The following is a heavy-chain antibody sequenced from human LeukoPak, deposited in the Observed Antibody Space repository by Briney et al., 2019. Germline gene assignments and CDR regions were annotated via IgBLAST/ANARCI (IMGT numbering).Heavy chain of an antibody. CDR1: GYTFTNYG. CDR3: VMTTEKNNWFDP. CDR2: ISPYNGNT. J-gene: IGHJ5*02. Sequence: ASVKVSCKASGYTFTNYGIVWVRQAPGQGLEWMGWISPYNGNTNYADNLQDRVTMTTDTSTSTAYMELSSLRSEDTAVYYCVMTTEKNNWFDPWGQGTLVTVSS. D-gene: IGHD4-17*01. V-gene: IGHV1-18*01.